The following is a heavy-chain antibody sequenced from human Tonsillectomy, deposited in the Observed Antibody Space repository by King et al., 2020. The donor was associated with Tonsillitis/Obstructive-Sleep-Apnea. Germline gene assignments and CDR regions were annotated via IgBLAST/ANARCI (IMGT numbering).Heavy chain of an antibody. Sequence: VQLVESGGGLVQPGGSLRLSCAASGFSISRYNMNWVRQAPGKGLQWVSYISSSSTTIYYADSVKGRFTISRDNAKNSLYLQMNSLRDEDTAVYYCARPNYYGSRSYYNVGVDDYHYYMDVWGEGTTVTVSS. CDR2: ISSSSTTI. D-gene: IGHD3-10*01. J-gene: IGHJ6*03. CDR3: ARPNYYGSRSYYNVGVDDYHYYMDV. CDR1: GFSISRYN. V-gene: IGHV3-48*02.